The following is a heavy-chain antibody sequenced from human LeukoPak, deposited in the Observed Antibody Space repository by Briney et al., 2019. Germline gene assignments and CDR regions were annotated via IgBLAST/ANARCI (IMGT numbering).Heavy chain of an antibody. CDR1: GGTFSSYA. J-gene: IGHJ4*02. V-gene: IGHV1-46*01. CDR3: ARDANPYSSSGQFDY. CDR2: INPSGGST. D-gene: IGHD6-13*01. Sequence: GASVEVSCKASGGTFSSYAISWVRQAPGQGLEWMGIINPSGGSTSYAQKFQGRVTMTRDMSTSTVYMELSSLRSEDTAVYYCARDANPYSSSGQFDYWGQGTLVTVSS.